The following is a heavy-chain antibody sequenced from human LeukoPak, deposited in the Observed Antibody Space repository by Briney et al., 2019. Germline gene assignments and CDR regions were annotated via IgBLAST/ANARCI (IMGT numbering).Heavy chain of an antibody. CDR1: GFTFSSYA. Sequence: PGGSLRLSCAVSGFTFSSYAMTWVRQAPGKGLEWVSSVGPSGSSTYYTDSVKGRFTISRDNSKNTLYLQMNSLRAEDTAVYYCAKVARGPGNGYGAYYGMDVWGQGTTVTVSS. J-gene: IGHJ6*02. CDR3: AKVARGPGNGYGAYYGMDV. V-gene: IGHV3-23*01. D-gene: IGHD4/OR15-4a*01. CDR2: VGPSGSST.